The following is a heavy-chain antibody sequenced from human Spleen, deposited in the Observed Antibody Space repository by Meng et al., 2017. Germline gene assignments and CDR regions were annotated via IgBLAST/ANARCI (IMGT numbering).Heavy chain of an antibody. Sequence: QVPLQQSGAGLLKPSETLSLTCVVSGGSFSDYYWSWIRQPPGKGLERIGEINHSGSTNYNPSLESRATISVDTSQNNLSLKLSSVTAADSAVYYCARGPTTMAHDSDYWGQGTLVTVSS. CDR3: ARGPTTMAHDSDY. D-gene: IGHD4-11*01. CDR1: GGSFSDYY. J-gene: IGHJ4*02. V-gene: IGHV4-34*01. CDR2: INHSGST.